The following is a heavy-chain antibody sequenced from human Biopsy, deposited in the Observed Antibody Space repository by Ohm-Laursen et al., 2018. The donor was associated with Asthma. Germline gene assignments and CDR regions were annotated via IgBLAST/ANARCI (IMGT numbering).Heavy chain of an antibody. CDR3: AKDTEGRYDFWSGLSYNYYGMDV. CDR1: GFTFGDYC. J-gene: IGHJ6*02. D-gene: IGHD3-3*01. V-gene: IGHV3-30*18. CDR2: ISYDGSNK. Sequence: SLRLSCAASGFTFGDYCMHWVRQAPGKGLEWVAVISYDGSNKYYADSVKGRFTISRDNSKNTLYLQMNSLRAEDTAVYYCAKDTEGRYDFWSGLSYNYYGMDVWGQGTTVTVSS.